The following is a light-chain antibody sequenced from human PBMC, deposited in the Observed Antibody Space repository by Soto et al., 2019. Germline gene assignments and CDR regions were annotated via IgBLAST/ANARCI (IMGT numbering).Light chain of an antibody. Sequence: QSPLTQPASVSGSPGHSISISCTGTSSDVGAYNYVYWYQHHPGKAPKLLIYEVNNRPSGVSDRFSGSKSGNTASLTITGLQAEDEGDYYCISYTRSSTYVFGTGTKLTVL. CDR3: ISYTRSSTYV. J-gene: IGLJ1*01. CDR1: SSDVGAYNY. CDR2: EVN. V-gene: IGLV2-14*01.